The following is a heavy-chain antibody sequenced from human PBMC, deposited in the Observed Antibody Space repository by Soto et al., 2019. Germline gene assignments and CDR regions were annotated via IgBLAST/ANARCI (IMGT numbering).Heavy chain of an antibody. Sequence: SETLSLTCTVSGGSISSYYWSWIRQPAGKGLEWIGRIYTSGSTNYNPSLKSRVTMSVDTSKNQFSLKLSSVTAADTAVYYCARVLGSEIGDFWSTWGWFDPRGQGTLVTVSS. D-gene: IGHD3-3*01. CDR2: IYTSGST. CDR3: ARVLGSEIGDFWSTWGWFDP. V-gene: IGHV4-4*07. J-gene: IGHJ5*02. CDR1: GGSISSYY.